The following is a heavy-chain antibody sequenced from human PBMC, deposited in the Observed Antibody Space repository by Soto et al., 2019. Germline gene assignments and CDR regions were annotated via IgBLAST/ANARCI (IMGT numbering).Heavy chain of an antibody. J-gene: IGHJ4*02. D-gene: IGHD3-3*01. CDR2: INHVGIT. CDR3: ARAHDFWGGRQQPIDS. CDR1: GGSFRGFY. V-gene: IGHV4-34*01. Sequence: QVQLQQWGAGLLKPSETLSLTCAVSGGSFRGFYWTWIRQSPGKGLEWLGDINHVGITNYNPALKSRVSIPVGTSKSQFSLKLSYVTAADTAVYYCARAHDFWGGRQQPIDSWGQGTLVTVSS.